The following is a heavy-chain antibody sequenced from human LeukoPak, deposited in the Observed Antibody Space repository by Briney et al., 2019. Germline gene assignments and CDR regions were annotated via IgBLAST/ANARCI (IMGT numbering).Heavy chain of an antibody. V-gene: IGHV3-66*01. CDR1: GFTIRSNY. D-gene: IGHD2-21*01. CDR2: IYSGGRT. J-gene: IGHJ4*02. CDR3: AKAPVTTCRGAYCYPFDY. Sequence: GVLRLSCAASGFTIRSNYMSWVRQAPGKGLDWGSVIYSGGRTYYADSVKGRFTISRDNSKNTLYLQMNRLRPEDAAVYYCAKAPVTTCRGAYCYPFDYWGQGTLVTVSS.